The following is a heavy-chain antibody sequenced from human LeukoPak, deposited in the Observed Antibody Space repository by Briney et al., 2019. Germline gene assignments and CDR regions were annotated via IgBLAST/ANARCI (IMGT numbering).Heavy chain of an antibody. Sequence: GGSLRLSCAASGFTFSSYWMSWVRQAPGKGLEWVANIKQDGSEKYYVDSVKGRFTISRDNAKNSLYLQMNSLRAEDTAVYYCARARGDSSGYLRLYYFDYWGQGTLVTVSS. D-gene: IGHD3-22*01. J-gene: IGHJ4*02. CDR2: IKQDGSEK. V-gene: IGHV3-7*01. CDR3: ARARGDSSGYLRLYYFDY. CDR1: GFTFSSYW.